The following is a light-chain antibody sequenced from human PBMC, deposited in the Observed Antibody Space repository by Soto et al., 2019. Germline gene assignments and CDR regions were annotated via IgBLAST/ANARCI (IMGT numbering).Light chain of an antibody. Sequence: QSVLTQPASVSGSPGQSITISCTGTSSDVGGYNYVSWYQQHPGKAPKLMIYDVSNRPSGVSNRFSGSKSGNTASLTFSGLQAEDEADYYCNSYTSSSTYVFGTGTKLTVL. J-gene: IGLJ1*01. CDR2: DVS. CDR3: NSYTSSSTYV. V-gene: IGLV2-14*01. CDR1: SSDVGGYNY.